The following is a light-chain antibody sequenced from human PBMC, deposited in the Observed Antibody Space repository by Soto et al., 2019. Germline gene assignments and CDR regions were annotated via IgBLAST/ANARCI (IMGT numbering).Light chain of an antibody. Sequence: DIQMTQSPSSVSAFVGESVTITCHASQRISAFLNWYHQKPGKAPKPLIYSASYLQSGVPSNFSGSGSGTDFTLSIVTLQPEDSGTYFCQQSYRLPLTFGGGTKVEI. CDR3: QQSYRLPLT. J-gene: IGKJ4*01. CDR1: QRISAF. CDR2: SAS. V-gene: IGKV1-39*01.